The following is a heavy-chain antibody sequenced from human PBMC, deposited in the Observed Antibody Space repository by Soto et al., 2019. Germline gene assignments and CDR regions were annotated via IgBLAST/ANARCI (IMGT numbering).Heavy chain of an antibody. D-gene: IGHD1-26*01. CDR3: AKDTGSTAYLIDY. Sequence: QVQLVESGGGVVQAGRSLRLSCAASGFTFSNYGMHWVRQAPGRGLDWLAAVWYEGSNKYYADSVEGRFTISRDNSKNTLYLQMTGLRAEDTAVYYCAKDTGSTAYLIDYWGQGTLVTVSS. V-gene: IGHV3-33*06. CDR2: VWYEGSNK. CDR1: GFTFSNYG. J-gene: IGHJ4*02.